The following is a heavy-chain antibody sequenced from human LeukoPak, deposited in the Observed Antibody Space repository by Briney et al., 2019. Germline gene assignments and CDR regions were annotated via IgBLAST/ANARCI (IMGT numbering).Heavy chain of an antibody. CDR3: ASRKLGNDY. Sequence: SQTLSLTCTVSGGSVTDYYWSWIRQSPGKGLEWIGYIYYTGTSYNPSLKSRVTISADTSKNQFSLKLISVTAADTAVYYCASRKLGNDYWGQGTLVTVSS. CDR2: IYYTGT. D-gene: IGHD7-27*01. V-gene: IGHV4-59*02. J-gene: IGHJ4*02. CDR1: GGSVTDYY.